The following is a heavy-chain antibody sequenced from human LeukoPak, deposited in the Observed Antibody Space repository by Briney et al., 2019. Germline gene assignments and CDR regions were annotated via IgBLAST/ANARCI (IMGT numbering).Heavy chain of an antibody. CDR2: INHSGST. Sequence: SETLSLTCAVYGGSFSGYYWSWIRQPPGKGLEWIGEINHSGSTNYNPSLKSRVTISVDTSKNQFSLKLSSVTAADTAVYYCAGSRGYDYYYYYYYMDVWGKGTTVTISS. CDR1: GGSFSGYY. V-gene: IGHV4-34*01. CDR3: AGSRGYDYYYYYYYMDV. J-gene: IGHJ6*03. D-gene: IGHD5-12*01.